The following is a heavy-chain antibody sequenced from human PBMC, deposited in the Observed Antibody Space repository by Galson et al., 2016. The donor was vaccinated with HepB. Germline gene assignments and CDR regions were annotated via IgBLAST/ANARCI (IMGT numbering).Heavy chain of an antibody. J-gene: IGHJ5*02. CDR1: GDSISGSHW. Sequence: ETLSLTCAVSGDSISGSHWWSWVRQPPGKGLEWIGEILHSGRTNYNPSLKSRLTLSADTSKNELSLIVSSVTAADTAVYYCVSEPSGWMGFARWGQGTLVTVSS. CDR2: ILHSGRT. V-gene: IGHV4-4*02. CDR3: VSEPSGWMGFAR. D-gene: IGHD6-19*01.